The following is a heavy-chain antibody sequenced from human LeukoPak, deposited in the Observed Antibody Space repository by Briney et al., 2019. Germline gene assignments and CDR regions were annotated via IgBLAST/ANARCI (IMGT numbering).Heavy chain of an antibody. Sequence: SETLSLTCTVSGGSISSYYWSWIRQPPGKGLEWIGYIYYSGSTNYNPSLKSRVTISVDTSKNQFSLKLSSVTAADTAVYYCARGDYDILTGYYRTFDYWGQGTLVTVSS. V-gene: IGHV4-59*01. CDR3: ARGDYDILTGYYRTFDY. CDR2: IYYSGST. J-gene: IGHJ4*02. CDR1: GGSISSYY. D-gene: IGHD3-9*01.